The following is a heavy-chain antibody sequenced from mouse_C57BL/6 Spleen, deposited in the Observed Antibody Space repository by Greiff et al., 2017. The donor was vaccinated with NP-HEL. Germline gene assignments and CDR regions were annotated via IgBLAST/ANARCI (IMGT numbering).Heavy chain of an antibody. J-gene: IGHJ2*01. V-gene: IGHV1-50*01. CDR3: ARRKVATGFDD. D-gene: IGHD1-1*02. Sequence: QVQLQQPGAELVKPGASVKLSCKASGYTFTSYWMQWVKQRPGQGLEWIGEIDPSDSYTNYNQKFKGKATFTVDTSSSTAYMQLSSLTSEDSAVYYCARRKVATGFDDWGKGTTLTVSS. CDR2: IDPSDSYT. CDR1: GYTFTSYW.